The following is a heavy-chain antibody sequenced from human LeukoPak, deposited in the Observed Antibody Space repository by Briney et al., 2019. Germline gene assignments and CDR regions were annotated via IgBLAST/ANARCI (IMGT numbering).Heavy chain of an antibody. CDR1: GFTFSDYW. V-gene: IGHV3-7*01. CDR3: ARGRWTFDS. CDR2: IKQDGSEK. D-gene: IGHD3/OR15-3a*01. Sequence: GGSLRLSCAASGFTFSDYWMSWVRQTPGKGLEWVANIKQDGSEKNYVDSVKGRFTISRDNAKKSLYVQMNSLRGEDTAVYYCARGRWTFDSWGQGTLVTVSS. J-gene: IGHJ4*02.